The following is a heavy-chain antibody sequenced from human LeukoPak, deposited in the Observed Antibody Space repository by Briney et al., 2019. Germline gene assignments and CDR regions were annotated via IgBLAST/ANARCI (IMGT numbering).Heavy chain of an antibody. D-gene: IGHD3-9*01. Sequence: ASVKVSCNASGYTFTSYYMHWVRQAPGQGLEWMGWMNPNSGNTSYAQKFQGRVTMTRNTSISTAYMELSSLRSEDTAVYYCARAPDILTGYSFDYWGQGTLVTVSS. V-gene: IGHV1-8*02. CDR1: GYTFTSYY. J-gene: IGHJ4*02. CDR2: MNPNSGNT. CDR3: ARAPDILTGYSFDY.